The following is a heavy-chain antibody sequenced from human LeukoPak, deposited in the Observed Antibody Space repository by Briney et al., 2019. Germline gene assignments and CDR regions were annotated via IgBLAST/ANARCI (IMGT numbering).Heavy chain of an antibody. V-gene: IGHV3-7*01. Sequence: PGGSLRLSCAASGFTFSSYWMSWVRQAPGKGLEWVANIKQDGSEKYYVDSVKGRFTISRDNAKNSLYLQMNSLRAEDTAVYYCARDGRRVVTPWTYYYYGMDVWGQGTTVTVPS. CDR2: IKQDGSEK. D-gene: IGHD4-23*01. J-gene: IGHJ6*02. CDR1: GFTFSSYW. CDR3: ARDGRRVVTPWTYYYYGMDV.